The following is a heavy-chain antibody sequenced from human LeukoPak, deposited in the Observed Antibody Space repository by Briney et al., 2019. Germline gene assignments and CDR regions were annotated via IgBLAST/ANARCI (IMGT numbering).Heavy chain of an antibody. CDR2: VYSGGYT. CDR1: GDSLSSSNYY. CDR3: AKAARPYDSGDYYRY. D-gene: IGHD3-22*01. Sequence: SETLSLTCTVSGDSLSSSNYYWGWIRQPPGKGLEWIVSVYSGGYTYYNPSLKSRVTISVDSSKNQFYLKLSSVTAADTALYYCAKAARPYDSGDYYRYWGQGTLVTVSS. V-gene: IGHV4-39*01. J-gene: IGHJ4*02.